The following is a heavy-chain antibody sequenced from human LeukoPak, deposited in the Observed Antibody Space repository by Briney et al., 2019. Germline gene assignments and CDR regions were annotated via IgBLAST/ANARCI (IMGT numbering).Heavy chain of an antibody. J-gene: IGHJ4*02. Sequence: GASVKVSCKASGYSFTSNYIHWVRQAPGQGLEWMGMIYPRDGSTSYAQKFQGRVTVTRDTSTSTVHMELSGLRSEDTAVYYCARRGDGYNLDYWGQGALVTVSS. D-gene: IGHD5-24*01. CDR1: GYSFTSNY. CDR3: ARRGDGYNLDY. V-gene: IGHV1-46*01. CDR2: IYPRDGST.